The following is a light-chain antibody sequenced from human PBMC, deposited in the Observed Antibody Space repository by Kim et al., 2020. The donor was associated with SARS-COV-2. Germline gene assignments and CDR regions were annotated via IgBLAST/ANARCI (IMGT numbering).Light chain of an antibody. CDR2: DVN. V-gene: IGLV2-14*03. Sequence: QSFTFSCTGTSGDVGGYNFVSWYQQHPGKAPKLMIYDVNDRPSGVSNRFSGSKSGNTASLTISGLQAEDEADYYCSSYTGSNTLGVFGGGTQLTVL. CDR1: SGDVGGYNF. CDR3: SSYTGSNTLGV. J-gene: IGLJ2*01.